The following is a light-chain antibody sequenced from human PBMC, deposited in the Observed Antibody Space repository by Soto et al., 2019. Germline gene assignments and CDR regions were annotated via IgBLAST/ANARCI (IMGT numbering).Light chain of an antibody. Sequence: QSALTQPASVSGSPGQSITISCSGTSSDVGASNYVSWYQQHPGEAPKLIIYDVSYRPSGVSNRFSGSKSGNTASLTISGLQAEDEADYFCSSYSSSAPGVLFGGGTKLTVL. CDR3: SSYSSSAPGVL. CDR1: SSDVGASNY. CDR2: DVS. J-gene: IGLJ2*01. V-gene: IGLV2-14*03.